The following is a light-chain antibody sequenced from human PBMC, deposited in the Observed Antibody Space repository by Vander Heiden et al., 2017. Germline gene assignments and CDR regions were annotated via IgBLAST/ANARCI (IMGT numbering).Light chain of an antibody. CDR3: QQYYTTPHT. CDR1: QSVLHSSNNKNY. Sequence: DIVMTQSPDSLAVSLGERATINCTSSQSVLHSSNNKNYLAWYQQKPGQPPKLLIYWASTRESGVPDRFSGSGSGTDFTLAISSLQAEDVAVYYCQQYYTTPHTFGQGTKLEIK. CDR2: WAS. J-gene: IGKJ2*01. V-gene: IGKV4-1*01.